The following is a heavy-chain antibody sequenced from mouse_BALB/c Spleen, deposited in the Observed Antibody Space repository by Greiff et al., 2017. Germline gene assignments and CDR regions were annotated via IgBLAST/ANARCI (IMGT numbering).Heavy chain of an antibody. V-gene: IGHV1S81*02. CDR3: TRSGYGNYDYFDY. CDR2: INPSNGGT. J-gene: IGHJ2*01. Sequence: QVHVKQSGAELVKPGASVKLSCKASGYTFTSYYMYWVKQRPGQGLEWIGEINPSNGGTNFNEKFKSKATLTVDKSSSTAYMQLSSLTSEDSAVYYCTRSGYGNYDYFDYWGQGTTLTVSS. D-gene: IGHD2-10*02. CDR1: GYTFTSYY.